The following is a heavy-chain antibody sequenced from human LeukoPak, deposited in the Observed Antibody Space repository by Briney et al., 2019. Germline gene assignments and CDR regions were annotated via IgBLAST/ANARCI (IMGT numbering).Heavy chain of an antibody. D-gene: IGHD6-19*01. Sequence: GASVKVSCKASGYTFTSYGISWVRQAPGQGLEWMGWISAYNGNTNYAQKLQGRVTMTTDTSTSTAYMELGSLRSDDTAVYYCARAPSYSSGWYVYFHYWGQGTLVTVSS. CDR3: ARAPSYSSGWYVYFHY. CDR2: ISAYNGNT. CDR1: GYTFTSYG. J-gene: IGHJ4*02. V-gene: IGHV1-18*01.